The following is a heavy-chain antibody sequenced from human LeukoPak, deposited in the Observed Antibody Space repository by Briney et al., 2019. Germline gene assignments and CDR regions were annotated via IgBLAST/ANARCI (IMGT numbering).Heavy chain of an antibody. D-gene: IGHD5-24*01. Sequence: GGSLRLSCAASGFTVSSNYMSWVRQAPGKGLEWVSVIYSGGSTYYADSVKGRFTISRDNSKNTLYLQMNSLRAENTAVYYCARSFPYNFKAFDIWGQGTMVTVSS. J-gene: IGHJ3*02. CDR2: IYSGGST. V-gene: IGHV3-66*01. CDR1: GFTVSSNY. CDR3: ARSFPYNFKAFDI.